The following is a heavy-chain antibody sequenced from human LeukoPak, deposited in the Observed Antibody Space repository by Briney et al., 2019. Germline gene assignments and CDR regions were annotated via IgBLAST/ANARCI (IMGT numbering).Heavy chain of an antibody. CDR2: ISSSSDDI. D-gene: IGHD3-3*01. J-gene: IGHJ4*02. V-gene: IGHV3-21*01. CDR1: GFTFSSYT. Sequence: GGSLRLSCAASGFTFSSYTMNWVRQAPGKGLEWVSSISSSSDDIYYADSVKGRFTISRDDARNSLYLQMNSLRAEDTAVYYCARMSGSRLPGYWGQGTLVTVSS. CDR3: ARMSGSRLPGY.